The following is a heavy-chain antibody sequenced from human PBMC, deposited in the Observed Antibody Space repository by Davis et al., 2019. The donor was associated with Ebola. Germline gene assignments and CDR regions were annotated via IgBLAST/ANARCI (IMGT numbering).Heavy chain of an antibody. Sequence: PGGSLRLSCAASGFTFSGSGMHWVRQAPGKGLEWVAVVSYDGDNKFYANSVKGRFTISRDNAKNSLYLQMNSLRAEDTAVYYCATPSSSNRGYWGQGTLVTVSS. J-gene: IGHJ4*02. V-gene: IGHV3-30*03. CDR2: VSYDGDNK. D-gene: IGHD6-13*01. CDR3: ATPSSSNRGY. CDR1: GFTFSGSG.